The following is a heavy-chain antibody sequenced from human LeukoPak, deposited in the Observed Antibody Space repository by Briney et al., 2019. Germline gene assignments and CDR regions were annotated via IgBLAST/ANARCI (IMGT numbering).Heavy chain of an antibody. CDR3: ARLYEYSRRPPPSRKAFDI. CDR1: GYSFTSYW. V-gene: IGHV5-51*01. D-gene: IGHD6-6*01. Sequence: GESLKISCKGSGYSFTSYWIGWVRQMPGKGLEWMGIIYPGDSDTRYSPSFQGQVTISADESISTAYLQWSSPKASDTAMYYCARLYEYSRRPPPSRKAFDIWGQGTMVTVSS. CDR2: IYPGDSDT. J-gene: IGHJ3*02.